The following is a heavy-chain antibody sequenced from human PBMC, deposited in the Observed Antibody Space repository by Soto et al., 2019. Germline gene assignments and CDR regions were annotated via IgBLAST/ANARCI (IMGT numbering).Heavy chain of an antibody. J-gene: IGHJ4*02. Sequence: SVKVSCKASGGTFSSYAISWVRQAPGQGLEWMGGIIPIFGTANYAQKFQGRVTITADESTSTAYMELSSLRSEDTAVYYCARVPSGSRADCSGGSCYSLNYFDYWGQGTLVTVSS. D-gene: IGHD2-15*01. CDR2: IIPIFGTA. CDR3: ARVPSGSRADCSGGSCYSLNYFDY. V-gene: IGHV1-69*13. CDR1: GGTFSSYA.